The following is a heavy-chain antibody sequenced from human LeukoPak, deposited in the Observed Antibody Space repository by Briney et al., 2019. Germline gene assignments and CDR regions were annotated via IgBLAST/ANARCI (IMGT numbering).Heavy chain of an antibody. CDR1: GYSFTSYW. J-gene: IGHJ4*02. CDR3: ARSSSYCSSTSCPFDY. D-gene: IGHD2-2*01. CDR2: IYPGDSDT. V-gene: IGHV5-51*01. Sequence: GESLKISCKGSGYSFTSYWIGWVRQMPGKGLEWMGIIYPGDSDTRYSPSFQGQVTISADKSISTAYLQRSSLKASDTAMYYCARSSSYCSSTSCPFDYWGQGTLVTVSS.